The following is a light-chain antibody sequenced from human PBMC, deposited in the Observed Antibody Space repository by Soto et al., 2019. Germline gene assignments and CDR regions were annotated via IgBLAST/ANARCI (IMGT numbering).Light chain of an antibody. J-gene: IGKJ1*01. V-gene: IGKV3-20*01. Sequence: EIVLTQSPGTLSLSPGERATLSCRASQSVTSTYLAWYQHKPGQAPRLLIYGASGRATGIPDRFSGSGSGTDFTLTISRLEPEDFAVYYCQQYDSSPWAFGQGTKLEIK. CDR2: GAS. CDR1: QSVTSTY. CDR3: QQYDSSPWA.